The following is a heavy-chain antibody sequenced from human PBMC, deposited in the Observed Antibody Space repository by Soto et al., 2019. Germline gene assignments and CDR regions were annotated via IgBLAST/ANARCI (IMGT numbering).Heavy chain of an antibody. J-gene: IGHJ6*02. D-gene: IGHD3-9*01. CDR3: ARGKGLTGYYTLGMDV. V-gene: IGHV3-66*01. CDR1: GFTVSSNY. Sequence: EVQLVESGGGLVQPGGSLRLSCAASGFTVSSNYMSWVRQAPGKGLEWVSVIYSGGSTYYADSVKGRFTISRDNSKNTLFLQMNSLRAEDTAVYYCARGKGLTGYYTLGMDVWGQGTTVTVSS. CDR2: IYSGGST.